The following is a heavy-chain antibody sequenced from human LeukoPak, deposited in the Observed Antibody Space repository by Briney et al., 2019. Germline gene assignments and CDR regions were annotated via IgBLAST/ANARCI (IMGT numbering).Heavy chain of an antibody. CDR3: ARLLTGLRGYAFDI. D-gene: IGHD3-10*01. CDR2: IYYSGST. CDR1: GGSISSSSYY. V-gene: IGHV4-39*01. J-gene: IGHJ3*02. Sequence: PSETLSLTCTVYGGSISSSSYYWGWIRQPPGKGLEGVGSIYYSGSTYYNPSLKSRVTISVDTSKNQFSLKLSSVTAADTAVCYCARLLTGLRGYAFDIWGQGTMVTVSS.